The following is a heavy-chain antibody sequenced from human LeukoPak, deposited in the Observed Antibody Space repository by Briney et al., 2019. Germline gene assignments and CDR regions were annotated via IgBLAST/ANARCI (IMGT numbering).Heavy chain of an antibody. CDR3: ARKTGDC. Sequence: GGSLRLSCAASGFSFSNYQMNWVRQAPGKGLEWVANIKQDGSEKFYVDSVKGRFTISRDNAKNSLYLQMNSLRAEDTAVCYCARKTGDCWGQGTLVIVSS. D-gene: IGHD1-14*01. CDR1: GFSFSNYQ. CDR2: IKQDGSEK. V-gene: IGHV3-7*01. J-gene: IGHJ4*02.